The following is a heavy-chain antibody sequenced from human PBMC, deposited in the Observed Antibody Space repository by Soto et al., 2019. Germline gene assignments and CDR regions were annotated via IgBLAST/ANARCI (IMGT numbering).Heavy chain of an antibody. Sequence: ASVKVSCKASGYTFTSYYMHWVRQAPGQGLEWMGIIKPTGGSTSYAQKFQGRVTITADESSTTAYMELTGLSSDDTAVYYCARGKDRLQLGGNYYYILDVWGQGTTVTVSS. J-gene: IGHJ6*02. D-gene: IGHD5-12*01. CDR1: GYTFTSYY. V-gene: IGHV1-46*01. CDR3: ARGKDRLQLGGNYYYILDV. CDR2: IKPTGGST.